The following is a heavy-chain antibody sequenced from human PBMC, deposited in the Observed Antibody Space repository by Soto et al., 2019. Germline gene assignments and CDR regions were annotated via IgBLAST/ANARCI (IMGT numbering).Heavy chain of an antibody. CDR2: IDTSGTKI. J-gene: IGHJ4*02. D-gene: IGHD3-3*01. CDR1: GYTFIDYY. CDR3: ASHYDMWSGYLSPVDY. V-gene: IGHV3-11*01. Sequence: GSLRLSCAASGYTFIDYYMSWILQAPWKGLEWISYIDTSGTKIYYADSVKGRFTITRDNAKNSLYLEMNSLRDEDTAVYYCASHYDMWSGYLSPVDYWGQGTLVTVSS.